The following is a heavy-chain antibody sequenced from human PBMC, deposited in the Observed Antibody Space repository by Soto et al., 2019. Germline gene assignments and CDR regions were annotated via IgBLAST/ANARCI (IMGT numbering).Heavy chain of an antibody. CDR1: GFTFSSYA. D-gene: IGHD5-12*01. J-gene: IGHJ6*02. CDR2: ISYDGSNK. V-gene: IGHV3-30-3*01. CDR3: ARADRDGYNLYYYGMDV. Sequence: QVQLVESGGGVVQPGRSLRLSCAASGFTFSSYAMHWVRQAPGKGLEWVAVISYDGSNKYYADSVKGRFTISRDNSKNTLYLQMNSLSAEDTAVYYCARADRDGYNLYYYGMDVWGQGTTVTVSS.